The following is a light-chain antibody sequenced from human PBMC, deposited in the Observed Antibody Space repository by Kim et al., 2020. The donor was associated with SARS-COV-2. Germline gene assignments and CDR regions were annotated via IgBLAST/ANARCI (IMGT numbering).Light chain of an antibody. Sequence: VSPGKTSRIACSGDGVTQNCAYCYQQKPGQALLVLIYKDSERPSGIPERFSGSSSGTTLTLTITAVQAEDEADYYCQSTDTSGTWLFGGGTQLTVL. CDR1: GVTQNC. V-gene: IGLV3-25*03. CDR3: QSTDTSGTWL. J-gene: IGLJ3*02. CDR2: KDS.